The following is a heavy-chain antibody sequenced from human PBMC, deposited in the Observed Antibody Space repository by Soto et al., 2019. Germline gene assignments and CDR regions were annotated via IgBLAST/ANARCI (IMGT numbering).Heavy chain of an antibody. J-gene: IGHJ4*02. CDR1: GYTFTGYY. CDR2: INPNSGGT. V-gene: IGHV1-2*04. Sequence: QVQLVQSGAEVKKPGASVKVSCKASGYTFTGYYMHWVRQAPGQGLEWMGWINPNSGGTNYAQKFQGWVTTTXDXCISTAYMELSRLRSDDTAVYYCATNQYSSPGSFDYWGQGTLVTVSS. D-gene: IGHD5-18*01. CDR3: ATNQYSSPGSFDY.